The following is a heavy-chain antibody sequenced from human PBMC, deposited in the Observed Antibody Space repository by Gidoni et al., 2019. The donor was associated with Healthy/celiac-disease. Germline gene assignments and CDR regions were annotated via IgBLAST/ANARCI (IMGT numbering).Heavy chain of an antibody. V-gene: IGHV3-23*01. CDR1: GFTFSRDA. CDR2: IIGSGGST. CDR3: AILRYFDPGGFFDY. J-gene: IGHJ4*02. Sequence: EVQLLESGGGLVQPGGSLRLSCEASGFTFSRDAMSWVRQAPGKGMEWVSAIIGSGGSTYYADSVKGRFTISRDNSKNTLYLQMNSLRAEDTAVYYCAILRYFDPGGFFDYWGQGTLVTVSS. D-gene: IGHD3-9*01.